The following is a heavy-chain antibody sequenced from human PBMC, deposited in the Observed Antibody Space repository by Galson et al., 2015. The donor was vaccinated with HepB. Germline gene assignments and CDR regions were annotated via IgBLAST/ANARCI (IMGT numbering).Heavy chain of an antibody. J-gene: IGHJ2*01. CDR2: IYPGDSAT. Sequence: QSGAEVTKPGESLTISCTGSGYSFPSYWIGWVRQMPGKGLEWMGIIYPGDSATRYRPSFHGQVTISADKSISTAYLQWSSLKASDTAMYYCARHTPKYSSSWYLGRDGYFDLWGRGTLVTVSS. V-gene: IGHV5-51*01. D-gene: IGHD6-13*01. CDR1: GYSFPSYW. CDR3: ARHTPKYSSSWYLGRDGYFDL.